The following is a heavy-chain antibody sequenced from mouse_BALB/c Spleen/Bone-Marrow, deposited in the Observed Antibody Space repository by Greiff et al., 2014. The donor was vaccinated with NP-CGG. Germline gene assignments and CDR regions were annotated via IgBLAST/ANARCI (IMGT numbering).Heavy chain of an antibody. V-gene: IGHV5-12-1*01. D-gene: IGHD1-1*02. J-gene: IGHJ4*01. Sequence: EVMLVESGGGLVKPGGSLKLSCAASGFAFSSYDMSWVRQTPEKRLEWVAYISHGGGTTYYSDTVKGRFTISRDNAKNTLYLQMSSLKSEDTAIYYCTRHGGCYPYYYAIDYWGQGTSVTVSS. CDR2: ISHGGGTT. CDR1: GFAFSSYD. CDR3: TRHGGCYPYYYAIDY.